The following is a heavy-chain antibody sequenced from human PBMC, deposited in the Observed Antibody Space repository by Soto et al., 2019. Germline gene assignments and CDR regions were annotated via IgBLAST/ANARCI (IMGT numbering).Heavy chain of an antibody. CDR2: VYYTGST. V-gene: IGHV4-30-4*01. D-gene: IGHD2-21*02. CDR1: GASIRSTDYY. J-gene: IGHJ5*02. Sequence: PSETLSLTCTVYGASIRSTDYYWSGMRQAPGKGLEWVGYVYYTGSTYYNPSLMSRLTISVDTSKNQFSLKLTSVTAADTAVYYCVRTDREGAVDKHWFDRWRQGTQVTVSS. CDR3: VRTDREGAVDKHWFDR.